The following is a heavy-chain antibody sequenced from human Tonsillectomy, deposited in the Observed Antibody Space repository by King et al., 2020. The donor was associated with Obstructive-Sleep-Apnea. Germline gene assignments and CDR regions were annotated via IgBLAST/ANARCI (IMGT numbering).Heavy chain of an antibody. CDR1: GYSISTGYY. CDR2: IFHTGNT. CDR3: AKDYGDLTGLDP. D-gene: IGHD4-17*01. Sequence: QLQESGPGLVEPSETLSLTCAVSGYSISTGYYWGWIRQPPGKGLEWIGSIFHTGNTYYNPSLKSRVTISVDTSRNQFSLKLSSVTAADTAVYYCAKDYGDLTGLDPWGQGTLVTVSS. J-gene: IGHJ5*02. V-gene: IGHV4-38-2*02.